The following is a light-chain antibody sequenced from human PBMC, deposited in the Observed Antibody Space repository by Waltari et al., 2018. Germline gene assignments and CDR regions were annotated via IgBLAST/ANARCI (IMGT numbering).Light chain of an antibody. CDR3: QQRSQWPPVT. J-gene: IGKJ3*01. V-gene: IGKV3-11*01. CDR1: QSVNTY. Sequence: EIVLTQSPATLSLSPGERATLSCRASQSVNTYLAWYQQKPGQAPRLLIYDASNRATCIPARFSGSGSGTDFTLTISSLEPEDFAIYYCQQRSQWPPVTFGPGTKVNIK. CDR2: DAS.